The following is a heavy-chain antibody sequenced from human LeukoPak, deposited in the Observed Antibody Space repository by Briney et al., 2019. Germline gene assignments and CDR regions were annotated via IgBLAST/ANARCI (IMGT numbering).Heavy chain of an antibody. CDR2: ISGSGGST. J-gene: IGHJ4*02. Sequence: PGGSLRLSCAASGFTFSSYAMSWVRQAPGKGLEWVSAISGSGGSTYYADSVKGRFTVSRDNAKNSLSLQMDSLRAEDTALYYCARDVNYYDSSGYYSSFDYWGQGTLVTVSS. CDR1: GFTFSSYA. D-gene: IGHD3-22*01. V-gene: IGHV3-23*01. CDR3: ARDVNYYDSSGYYSSFDY.